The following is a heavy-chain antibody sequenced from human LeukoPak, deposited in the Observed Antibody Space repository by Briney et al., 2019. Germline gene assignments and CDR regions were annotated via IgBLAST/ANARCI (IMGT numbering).Heavy chain of an antibody. J-gene: IGHJ5*02. CDR1: GFTFSGSA. Sequence: GGSLRLSWSASGFTFSGSAMHWVRQAPGKGPEFVSGISANGDNTYYGDSVKVRFTISRDNSKNTVHLQMSSLSPEDTAVYYCVRDLTWGQGTLVIVSS. CDR3: VRDLT. CDR2: ISANGDNT. V-gene: IGHV3-64D*06.